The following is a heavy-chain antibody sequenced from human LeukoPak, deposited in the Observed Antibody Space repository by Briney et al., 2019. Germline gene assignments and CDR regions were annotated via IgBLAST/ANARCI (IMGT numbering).Heavy chain of an antibody. V-gene: IGHV1-8*03. J-gene: IGHJ3*02. CDR1: GYTFTSYD. CDR2: MNPNSGNT. D-gene: IGHD1-26*01. CDR3: ASVVGAVWVDAFDI. Sequence: GASVKVSCKXSGYTFTSYDINWVRQATGQGLEWMGWMNPNSGNTGYAQKFQGRVTITRNTSISTAYMELSSLRSEDTAVYYCASVVGAVWVDAFDIWGQGTMVTVPS.